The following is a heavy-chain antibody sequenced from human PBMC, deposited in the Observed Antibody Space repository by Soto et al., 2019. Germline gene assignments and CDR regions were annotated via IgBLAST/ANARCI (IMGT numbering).Heavy chain of an antibody. J-gene: IGHJ5*02. Sequence: SETLSLTCTVSGGSISSGGYYWSWIRQHPGKGLEWIGYIYYSGSTYYNPSLKSRVTISVDTSKNQFSLKLSSVTAADTAVYYCARGGYYDSSGNWFDPWGQGILVTVSS. CDR1: GGSISSGGYY. V-gene: IGHV4-31*03. CDR3: ARGGYYDSSGNWFDP. CDR2: IYYSGST. D-gene: IGHD3-22*01.